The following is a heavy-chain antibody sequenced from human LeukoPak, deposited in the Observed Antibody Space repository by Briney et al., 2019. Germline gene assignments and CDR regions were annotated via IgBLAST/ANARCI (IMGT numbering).Heavy chain of an antibody. D-gene: IGHD6-13*01. Sequence: SETLSLTCTVSGGSISSGSYYWSWIRQPAGKGLEWIGRIYTSGSTNYNPSLKSRVTISVDTSKNQFSLKLSSVTAADTAVYYCARSWGIAAAESGGDNWFDPWGQGTLVTVSS. CDR2: IYTSGST. CDR1: GGSISSGSYY. V-gene: IGHV4-61*02. J-gene: IGHJ5*02. CDR3: ARSWGIAAAESGGDNWFDP.